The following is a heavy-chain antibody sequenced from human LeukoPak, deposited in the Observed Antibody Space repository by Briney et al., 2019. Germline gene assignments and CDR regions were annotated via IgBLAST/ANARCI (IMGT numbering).Heavy chain of an antibody. D-gene: IGHD3-22*01. V-gene: IGHV3-74*01. Sequence: AGGSLRLSCAASGFTFSRYWMHWVRQAPGKGLVWVSRIKSDGSTTYSDSVKGRFTISRDNAKNTVSLQMNSLRAEDTAAYYCARAPAEIGGYYPEYFRHWGQGTLVTVSS. CDR2: IKSDGST. CDR3: ARAPAEIGGYYPEYFRH. CDR1: GFTFSRYW. J-gene: IGHJ1*01.